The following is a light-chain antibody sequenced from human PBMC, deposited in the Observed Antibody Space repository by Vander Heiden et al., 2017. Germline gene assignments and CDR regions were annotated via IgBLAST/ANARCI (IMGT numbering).Light chain of an antibody. CDR1: QSISTW. J-gene: IGKJ2*01. V-gene: IGKV1-5*03. CDR2: KAS. Sequence: DIQMTQSPSTLSASVGDRVTITCRASQSISTWLAWYQQKPGKAPKVLIYKASSLESGVPSRFSGSGSGTEFTLTISSLQPDDFATYYCQQYNSNFYTFGQGTKLKIK. CDR3: QQYNSNFYT.